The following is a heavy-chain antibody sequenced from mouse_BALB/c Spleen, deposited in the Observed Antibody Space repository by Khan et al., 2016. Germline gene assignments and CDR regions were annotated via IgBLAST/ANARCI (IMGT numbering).Heavy chain of an antibody. Sequence: EVELVESGGGLVKPGGSLKLSCAASGFAFSNYDMSWVRQTPEKRLEWVAYISSGGGTTYYPDTVKGRFTISRDNAKNTLYLQVSSLKSEDTAMYYCSRKGAYYGVSSPFAYWGHGTLVTVSA. CDR2: ISSGGGTT. CDR1: GFAFSNYD. V-gene: IGHV5-12-1*01. D-gene: IGHD1-1*01. J-gene: IGHJ3*01. CDR3: SRKGAYYGVSSPFAY.